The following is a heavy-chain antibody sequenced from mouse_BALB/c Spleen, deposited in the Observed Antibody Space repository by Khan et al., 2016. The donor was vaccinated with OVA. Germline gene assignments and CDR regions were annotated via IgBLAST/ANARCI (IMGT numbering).Heavy chain of an antibody. J-gene: IGHJ4*01. Sequence: VQLQESGPGLVAPSQSLSITCTISGFSLTNYGVHWVRQPPGKGLEWLVVIWNDGNTAYNSALKSRLTISKDNSKSQVFLKMNSRRTDDTAMYSCARQPYYHYNIMDYWGQGTSVTVSS. CDR2: IWNDGNT. D-gene: IGHD2-10*01. CDR1: GFSLTNYG. V-gene: IGHV2-6-1*01. CDR3: ARQPYYHYNIMDY.